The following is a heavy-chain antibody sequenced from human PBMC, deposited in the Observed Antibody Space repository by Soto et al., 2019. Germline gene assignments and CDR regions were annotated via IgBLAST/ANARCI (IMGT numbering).Heavy chain of an antibody. V-gene: IGHV4-39*01. Sequence: SETLSLTCTVSGSSINSSGYYWGWIRQPPGKGLEWIGSMVYGVSTYYNPSLKSRVTVSVDTSKNQFSLNLRSVTAADTAVYYCARLPSRHLVDYWGQGTLVTVSS. J-gene: IGHJ4*02. D-gene: IGHD3-3*02. CDR2: MVYGVST. CDR3: ARLPSRHLVDY. CDR1: GSSINSSGYY.